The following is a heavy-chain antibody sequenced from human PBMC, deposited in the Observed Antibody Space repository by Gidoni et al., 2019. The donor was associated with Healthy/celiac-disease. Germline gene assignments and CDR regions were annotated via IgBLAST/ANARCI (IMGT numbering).Heavy chain of an antibody. CDR3: ARDYGGNSDY. CDR1: GGSFSGYY. J-gene: IGHJ4*02. Sequence: QVQLQQWGAGLLKPSETLSLTCAVYGGSFSGYYWSWIRQPPGKGLEWIGEINHSGSTNYNPSLKSRVTISVDTSKNQFSLKLSSVTAADTAVYYCARDYGGNSDYWGQGTLVTVSS. D-gene: IGHD4-17*01. V-gene: IGHV4-34*01. CDR2: INHSGST.